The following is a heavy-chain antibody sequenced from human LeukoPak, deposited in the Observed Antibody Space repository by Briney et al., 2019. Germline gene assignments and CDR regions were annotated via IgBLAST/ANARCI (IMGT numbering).Heavy chain of an antibody. V-gene: IGHV4-39*07. J-gene: IGHJ4*02. CDR1: GVSISSSSYY. CDR3: AREGISFHDDVWGSPNSFDY. D-gene: IGHD3-16*01. Sequence: SETLSLTCSVSGVSISSSSYYWGWIRQPPGKGLEWIASIYHTGSTYYNPSLESRVAISVDMSKNPFSLNLNSVTAADTAVYSCAREGISFHDDVWGSPNSFDYWGQGTLVTVSS. CDR2: IYHTGST.